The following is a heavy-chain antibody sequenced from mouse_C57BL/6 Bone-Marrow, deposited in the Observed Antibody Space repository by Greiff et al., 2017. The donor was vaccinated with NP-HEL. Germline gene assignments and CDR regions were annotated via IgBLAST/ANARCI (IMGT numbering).Heavy chain of an antibody. D-gene: IGHD2-3*01. J-gene: IGHJ3*01. CDR1: GFNIKDYY. V-gene: IGHV14-1*01. CDR3: TPLRPRIYDGYDD. Sequence: VQLQQSGAELVRPGASVKLSCTASGFNIKDYYMHWVKQRPEQGLEWIGRIDPEDGDTEYAPKFQGKATMTADTSSNTAYLQLSSLTSEDTAVYYCTPLRPRIYDGYDDWGQGTLVTVSA. CDR2: IDPEDGDT.